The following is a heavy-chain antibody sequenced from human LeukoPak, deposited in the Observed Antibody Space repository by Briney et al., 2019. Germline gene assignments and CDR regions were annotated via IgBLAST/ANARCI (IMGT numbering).Heavy chain of an antibody. CDR2: IYYSGST. V-gene: IGHV4-39*01. Sequence: SETLSLTCTVSGGSISSSSYYWGWIRQPPGKGLEWIGSIYYSGSTYYNPTLKSRVTISVDTSKNQFSLKLSSVTAADTAVYYCARGVITLDNWFDPWGQGTLVTVSS. CDR3: ARGVITLDNWFDP. J-gene: IGHJ5*02. D-gene: IGHD3-10*01. CDR1: GGSISSSSYY.